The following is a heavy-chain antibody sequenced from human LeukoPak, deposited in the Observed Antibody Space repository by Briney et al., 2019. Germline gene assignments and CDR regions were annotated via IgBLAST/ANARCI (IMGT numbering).Heavy chain of an antibody. V-gene: IGHV4-59*01. CDR1: GGSISGYY. CDR2: IYYSETC. D-gene: IGHD2-15*01. J-gene: IGHJ4*02. Sequence: PSETLSLTCTVSGGSISGYYWSWMRQPPGKELEWIGYIYYSETCNYNPSLKSRVTISADTSKNQLSLKLTSVTAADTAAYYCARDLGRGGGNYYFDFWGQGILVTVSS. CDR3: ARDLGRGGGNYYFDF.